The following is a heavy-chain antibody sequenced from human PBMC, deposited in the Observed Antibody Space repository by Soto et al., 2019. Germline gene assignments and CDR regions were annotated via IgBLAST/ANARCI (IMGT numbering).Heavy chain of an antibody. CDR3: VRLYTDSSDYFDY. V-gene: IGHV3-7*01. J-gene: IGHJ4*02. D-gene: IGHD3-16*01. Sequence: EVQLVESGGGLVQPGGSLRLSCAASGFTFSSYWMSWVRQAPGKGLEWVASINPDGMGKYYVDSVKGRFTISRDNDENSLFLQMNSLRAEDTAIYYCVRLYTDSSDYFDYWGQGTQVTVSS. CDR1: GFTFSSYW. CDR2: INPDGMGK.